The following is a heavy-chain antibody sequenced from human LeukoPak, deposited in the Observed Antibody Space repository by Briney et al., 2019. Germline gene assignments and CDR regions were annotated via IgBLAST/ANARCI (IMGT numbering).Heavy chain of an antibody. CDR3: ARVTASDYYGSGSYDGFDY. D-gene: IGHD3-10*01. CDR1: GGSISSGNYY. V-gene: IGHV4-30-2*01. J-gene: IGHJ4*02. Sequence: SETLSLTCTVSGGSISSGNYYWSWIRQPPGKGLEWLGYIYHSGSTYYNPSLKSRVTISVDRSKNQFSLKLSSVTAADTAVYYCARVTASDYYGSGSYDGFDYWGQGTLVTVSS. CDR2: IYHSGST.